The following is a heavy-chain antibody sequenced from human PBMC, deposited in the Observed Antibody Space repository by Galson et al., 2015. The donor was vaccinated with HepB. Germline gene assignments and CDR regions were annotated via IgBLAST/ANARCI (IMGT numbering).Heavy chain of an antibody. Sequence: SLRLSCAGSGFIFRTYGMHWVRQAPGKGLEWVAVISYDGSDKYYADSVKGRFTVSRDDSKKTLFLQMNSLRAEDPAVYYCVKDDKEWELHYWGQGSLVTVSS. CDR1: GFIFRTYG. V-gene: IGHV3-30*18. CDR3: VKDDKEWELHY. CDR2: ISYDGSDK. D-gene: IGHD1-26*01. J-gene: IGHJ4*02.